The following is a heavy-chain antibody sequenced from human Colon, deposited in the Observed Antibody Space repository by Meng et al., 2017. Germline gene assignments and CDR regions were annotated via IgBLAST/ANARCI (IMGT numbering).Heavy chain of an antibody. V-gene: IGHV3-64*01. CDR2: ISSNGGSA. CDR1: GFIFSSYG. CDR3: ARNGIIPAVFSWFDS. Sequence: GESLKISCAASGFIFSSYGMNWVRQAPGKGLECVSGISSNGGSAYYAKSVKGRFTISRASSNNTLYLQMGSLRAEDAAVSYCARNGIIPAVFSWFDSWGQGTLVTVSS. J-gene: IGHJ5*01. D-gene: IGHD2-2*01.